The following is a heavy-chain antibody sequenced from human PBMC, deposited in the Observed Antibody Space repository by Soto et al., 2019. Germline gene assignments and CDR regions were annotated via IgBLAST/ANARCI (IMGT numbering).Heavy chain of an antibody. Sequence: SETLSLTCTVSGGSISSYYWSWIRQPPGKGLEWIGYIYYSGITNYNPSLKSRVTISVDTSKNQFSLKLSSVTAADTAVYYCARDLGYCSSSSCYPYFDPWGQGTLVTVSS. V-gene: IGHV4-59*01. CDR3: ARDLGYCSSSSCYPYFDP. CDR2: IYYSGIT. J-gene: IGHJ5*02. CDR1: GGSISSYY. D-gene: IGHD2-2*03.